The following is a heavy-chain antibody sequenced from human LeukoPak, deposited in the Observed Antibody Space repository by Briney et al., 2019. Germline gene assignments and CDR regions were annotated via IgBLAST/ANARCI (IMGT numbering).Heavy chain of an antibody. CDR2: IKQDGSEK. D-gene: IGHD3-10*01. V-gene: IGHV3-7*01. CDR1: GFTFSSYW. CDR3: ARGRGSNAMDV. J-gene: IGHJ6*03. Sequence: PGRSLRLSCAASGFTFSSYWMSWVRHAPGKGLEWVANIKQDGSEKYYVDSVRGRFTISRDNAKNSLYLQMNSLRAEDTDVYYCARGRGSNAMDVWGKGTTVTVSS.